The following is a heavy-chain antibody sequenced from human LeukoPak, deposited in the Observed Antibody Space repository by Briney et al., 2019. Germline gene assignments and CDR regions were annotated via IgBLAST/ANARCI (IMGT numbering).Heavy chain of an antibody. CDR1: GYTFTGYN. V-gene: IGHV1-2*02. CDR3: ARDFSPIWFAESGGFDN. J-gene: IGHJ4*02. Sequence: ASVKVSCKASGYTFTGYNMHWVRQPPPQGHEWMGWINPDSGGTNYAQKFQGRVTMTRDTSISTAYMELSRLRSADTAVYYCARDFSPIWFAESGGFDNWGQGTLVTVSS. D-gene: IGHD3-10*01. CDR2: INPDSGGT.